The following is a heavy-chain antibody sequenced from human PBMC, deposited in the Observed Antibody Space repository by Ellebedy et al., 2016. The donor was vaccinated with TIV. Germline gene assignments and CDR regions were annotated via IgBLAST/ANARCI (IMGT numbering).Heavy chain of an antibody. J-gene: IGHJ4*02. CDR3: ARAPAGTQQSPLDY. V-gene: IGHV4-59*12. CDR1: SGSINTYY. D-gene: IGHD6-13*01. CDR2: VHYTGIT. Sequence: MPSETLSLTCTVSSGSINTYYWTWIRQPPGKGLEYIGFVHYTGITNYNPSLKSRVTISVDKSKNQFSLKLTSVTAADTAVYYCARAPAGTQQSPLDYWGQGTLVTVSS.